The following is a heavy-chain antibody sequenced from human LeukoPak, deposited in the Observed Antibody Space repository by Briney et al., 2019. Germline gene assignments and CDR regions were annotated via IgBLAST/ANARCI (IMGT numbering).Heavy chain of an antibody. D-gene: IGHD6-19*01. CDR1: GFTFSSYS. CDR3: AKPHGGWYAPLWD. V-gene: IGHV3-21*01. CDR2: ISSSSSYI. Sequence: PGGSLRLSCAASGFTFSSYSMNWVRQAPGKGLEWVSSISSSSSYIYYADSVKGRFTISRDNSKNTLYLQMNSLRAEDTAVYYCAKPHGGWYAPLWDWGQGTLVTVSS. J-gene: IGHJ4*02.